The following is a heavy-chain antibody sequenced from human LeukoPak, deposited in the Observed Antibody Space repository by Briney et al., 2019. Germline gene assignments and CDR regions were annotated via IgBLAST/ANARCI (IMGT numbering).Heavy chain of an antibody. CDR3: ARARYFDWFDY. D-gene: IGHD3-9*01. J-gene: IGHJ4*02. V-gene: IGHV3-30-3*01. Sequence: GGSLRLSCAASGFTFSSYAMHWVRQAPGKGLEGVAVISYDGSNKYYADSVKGRFTISRDNSKNTLYLQMNSLRAEDTAVYYCARARYFDWFDYWGQGPLVTVPS. CDR1: GFTFSSYA. CDR2: ISYDGSNK.